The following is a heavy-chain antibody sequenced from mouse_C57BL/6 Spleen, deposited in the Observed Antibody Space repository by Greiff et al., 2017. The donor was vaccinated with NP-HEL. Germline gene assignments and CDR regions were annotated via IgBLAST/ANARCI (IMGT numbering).Heavy chain of an antibody. CDR3: ARRGYYDYGGYFDV. CDR1: GYTFTSYW. V-gene: IGHV1-69*01. J-gene: IGHJ1*03. CDR2: IDPSDSYT. Sequence: QVQLQQPGAELVMPGASVKLSCKASGYTFTSYWMHWVKQRPGQGLEWIGEIDPSDSYTNYNQKFKGKSTLTVDKSSSTAYMQLSSLTSEDSAVYYCARRGYYDYGGYFDVWGTGTTVTVSS. D-gene: IGHD2-4*01.